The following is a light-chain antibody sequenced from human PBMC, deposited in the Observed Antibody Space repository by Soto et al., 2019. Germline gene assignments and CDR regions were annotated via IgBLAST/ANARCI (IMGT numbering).Light chain of an antibody. CDR2: AVN. CDR1: SSDIGAYHY. V-gene: IGLV2-14*01. Sequence: QSALTQAASVSGSPGQSITISCTGTSSDIGAYHYVSWYQQRPGKAPKVLIYAVNNRPSGITDRFSGSKSGNTASLTISGLQPEDEAVYYCNSYTNSDTVIFGGGTKLTVL. J-gene: IGLJ2*01. CDR3: NSYTNSDTVI.